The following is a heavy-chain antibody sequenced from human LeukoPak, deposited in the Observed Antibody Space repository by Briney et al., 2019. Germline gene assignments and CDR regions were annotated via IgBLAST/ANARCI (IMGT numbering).Heavy chain of an antibody. CDR1: GGSISSGSYY. CDR2: IYTSGST. V-gene: IGHV4-61*02. CDR3: ARFSGYNNPWY. Sequence: SETLSLTCTVSGGSISSGSYYWSWIRQPAGKGLEWIGRIYTSGSTYYNPSLKSRVTISVDTSKNQFSLKLSSVTAADTAVYYCARFSGYNNPWYWGQGTLVTVFS. D-gene: IGHD3-22*01. J-gene: IGHJ4*02.